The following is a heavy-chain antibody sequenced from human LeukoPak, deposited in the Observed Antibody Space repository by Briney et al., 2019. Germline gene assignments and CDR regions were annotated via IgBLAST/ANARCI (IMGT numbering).Heavy chain of an antibody. CDR3: ARRAYGDYVGYYYYYMDV. V-gene: IGHV7-4-1*02. J-gene: IGHJ6*03. CDR2: INTNTGNP. CDR1: GYTFPSYA. Sequence: ASVKVSCKASGYTFPSYAMNWVRQAPGQGLEWMGSINTNTGNPTYAQGFTGRFVFSLDTSVSTAYLQISSLKAEDTAVYYCARRAYGDYVGYYYYYMDVWGKGTTVTVSS. D-gene: IGHD4-17*01.